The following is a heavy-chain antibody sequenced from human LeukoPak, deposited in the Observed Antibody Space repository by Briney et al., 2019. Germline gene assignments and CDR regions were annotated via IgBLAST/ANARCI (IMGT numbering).Heavy chain of an antibody. D-gene: IGHD3-3*01. V-gene: IGHV4-30-2*01. CDR1: GGSISSGGYY. CDR2: IYHSGST. CDR3: ARHGVTIFGVATGYFDY. Sequence: SETLSLTCTVSGGSISSGGYYWSWIRQPPGKGLEWIGYIYHSGSTYYNPSLKSRVTISVDRSKNQFSLKLSSVTAADTAVYYCARHGVTIFGVATGYFDYWGQGTLVTVSS. J-gene: IGHJ4*02.